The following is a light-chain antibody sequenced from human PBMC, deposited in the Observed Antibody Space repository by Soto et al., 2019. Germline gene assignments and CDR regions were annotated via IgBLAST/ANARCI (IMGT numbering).Light chain of an antibody. CDR3: CSFTTSSTYV. Sequence: QSALTQPASVSGSPGQSITISCIGTSSDVGGSKYVSWYQQHPGKAPKLMIYEVNNRPSGVSGRFSGSKSGNTASLTISGLQAEDETDYYCCSFTTSSTYVFGTGTKLTVL. CDR2: EVN. CDR1: SSDVGGSKY. J-gene: IGLJ1*01. V-gene: IGLV2-14*01.